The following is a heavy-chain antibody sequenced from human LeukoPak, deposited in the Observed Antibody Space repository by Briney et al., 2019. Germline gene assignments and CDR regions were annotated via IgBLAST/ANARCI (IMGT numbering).Heavy chain of an antibody. CDR2: ITPKTGGT. CDR3: ASIAVAGTYYYYYMDV. V-gene: IGHV1-2*02. Sequence: ASVKVSCKSSGYAFMQYYIHWVRQAPGQGLEWMGWITPKTGGTNFARRFQGRVTMTRDTSISTAYMELSRLRSDDTAVYYCASIAVAGTYYYYYMDVWGKGTPVTVSS. D-gene: IGHD6-19*01. CDR1: GYAFMQYY. J-gene: IGHJ6*03.